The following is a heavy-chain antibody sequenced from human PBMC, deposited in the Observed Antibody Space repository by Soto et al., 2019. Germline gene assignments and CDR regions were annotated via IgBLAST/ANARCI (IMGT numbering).Heavy chain of an antibody. V-gene: IGHV3-30*18. D-gene: IGHD3-22*01. CDR2: ISYDGSNK. CDR3: AKDGSGYYYYFDY. CDR1: GFTFSSYG. J-gene: IGHJ4*02. Sequence: PGGSLRLSCAASGFTFSSYGMHWVRQAPGKGLEWVAVISYDGSNKYYADSVKGRFTISRDNSKNTLYLQMNSLRAEDTAVYYCAKDGSGYYYYFDYWGQGTLVTVSS.